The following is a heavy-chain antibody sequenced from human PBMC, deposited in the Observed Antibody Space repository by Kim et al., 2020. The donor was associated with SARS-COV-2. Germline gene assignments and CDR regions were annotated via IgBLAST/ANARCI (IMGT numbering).Heavy chain of an antibody. CDR3: VRDRMGGTFDM. J-gene: IGHJ3*02. CDR1: GFTFSAYD. Sequence: GGSLGLSCATSGFTFSAYDMNWVRQAPGKGLEWLSFITKSSTTIYYADSVEGRFTISRDNAKNSLFLQMNSLRDEDTALYYCVRDRMGGTFDMWGQGTMVTVSS. V-gene: IGHV3-48*02. CDR2: ITKSSTTI. D-gene: IGHD3-16*01.